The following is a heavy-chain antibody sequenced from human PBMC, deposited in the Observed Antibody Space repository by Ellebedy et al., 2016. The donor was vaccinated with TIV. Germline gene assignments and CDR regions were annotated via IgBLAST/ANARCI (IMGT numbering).Heavy chain of an antibody. CDR1: GFTFSSYD. D-gene: IGHD4-23*01. CDR2: ISYDANNK. J-gene: IGHJ3*01. V-gene: IGHV3-30*03. Sequence: GESLKISCAASGFTFSSYDMHWVRQAPCKGLEWVALISYDANNKYYADSVKGHFTISRDNSKDTLFLQMNSLRAEDTAIYFCARDPVGVGPAFDVWGQGTMVTVSS. CDR3: ARDPVGVGPAFDV.